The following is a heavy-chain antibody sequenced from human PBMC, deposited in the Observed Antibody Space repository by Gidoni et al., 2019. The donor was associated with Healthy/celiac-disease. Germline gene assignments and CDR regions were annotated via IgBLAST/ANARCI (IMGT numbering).Heavy chain of an antibody. CDR1: GYTFPSYH. V-gene: IGHV1-8*01. CDR2: MNPNSGNT. CDR3: ARGGGYCSGGSCYPLNDYYYYGMDV. D-gene: IGHD2-15*01. J-gene: IGHJ6*02. Sequence: QVQLVHSGAEVKTPGASVMVSCRASGYTFPSYHFNWVRTATGQGLEWMGWMNPNSGNTGYAQKCQGRVTMTRNTSISTAYMELSSLRSEDTAVYYCARGGGYCSGGSCYPLNDYYYYGMDVWGQGTTVTVSS.